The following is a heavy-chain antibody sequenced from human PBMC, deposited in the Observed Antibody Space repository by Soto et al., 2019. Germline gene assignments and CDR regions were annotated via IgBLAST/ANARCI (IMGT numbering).Heavy chain of an antibody. CDR1: GGTFSSYA. V-gene: IGHV1-69*13. CDR2: IIPIFGTA. D-gene: IGHD4-17*01. CDR3: ATDPGGYGDYSLGT. Sequence: SVKVSCKASGGTFSSYAISWVRQAPGQGLEWMGGIIPIFGTANYAQKFQGRVTITADESTSTAYMELSSLRSEDTAVYYCATDPGGYGDYSLGTWGQGTLVPSPQ. J-gene: IGHJ4*02.